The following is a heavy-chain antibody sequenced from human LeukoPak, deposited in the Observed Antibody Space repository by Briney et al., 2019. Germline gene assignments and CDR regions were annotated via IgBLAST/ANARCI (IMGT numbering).Heavy chain of an antibody. V-gene: IGHV3-30*03. CDR3: ARDRAVALPTYFYYMDV. CDR2: ISQTGSIE. J-gene: IGHJ6*03. CDR1: GFTFSSYS. Sequence: GGSLRLSCAASGFTFSSYSMNWVRQAPGKGLEWVAVISQTGSIETYADSVRGRFSISRDNSDSTVYLQMNCLKTEDTAVYYCARDRAVALPTYFYYMDVWGKGTTVIVSS. D-gene: IGHD2-15*01.